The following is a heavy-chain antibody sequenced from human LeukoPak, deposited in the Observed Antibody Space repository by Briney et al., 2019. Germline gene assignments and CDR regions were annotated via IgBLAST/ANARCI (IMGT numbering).Heavy chain of an antibody. CDR1: GGSISSSSYY. CDR2: IYYSGST. Sequence: SETLSLTCTVSGGSISSSSYYWGWIRQPPGTGLEWIGSIYYSGSTYYNPSLKSRVTISVDTSKNQFSLKLSSVTAADTAVYYCASIPYYYDSSGYYFGGNYWGQGTLVTVSS. V-gene: IGHV4-39*01. CDR3: ASIPYYYDSSGYYFGGNY. J-gene: IGHJ4*02. D-gene: IGHD3-22*01.